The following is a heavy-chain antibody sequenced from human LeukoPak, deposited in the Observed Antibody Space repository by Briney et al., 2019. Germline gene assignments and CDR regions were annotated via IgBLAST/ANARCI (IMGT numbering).Heavy chain of an antibody. CDR3: ARGTVYDILTGYSSYYYYHGMDV. CDR1: GYTFTSYD. D-gene: IGHD3-9*01. J-gene: IGHJ6*02. CDR2: MNPNSGNT. V-gene: IGHV1-8*01. Sequence: GASVKVSCKASGYTFTSYDINWVRQATGQGLEWMGWMNPNSGNTGYAQKFQGRVTMTRNTSISTAYMELSSLRSEDTAVYYCARGTVYDILTGYSSYYYYHGMDVWGQGTTVTVSS.